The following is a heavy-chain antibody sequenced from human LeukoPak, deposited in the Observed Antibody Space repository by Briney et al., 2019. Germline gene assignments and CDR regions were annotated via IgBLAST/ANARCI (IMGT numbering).Heavy chain of an antibody. D-gene: IGHD3-22*01. Sequence: GGSLRLSCAASGFTLSSHFMNWVRQAPGKGLEWVSAITSSGDITYYADSVKGRFTISRDNSKNTLYLQMNSLRVEDTAVYFCGVRIGSGYYEFWGQGALVTVSS. CDR1: GFTLSSHF. CDR2: ITSSGDIT. J-gene: IGHJ4*02. V-gene: IGHV3-23*01. CDR3: GVRIGSGYYEF.